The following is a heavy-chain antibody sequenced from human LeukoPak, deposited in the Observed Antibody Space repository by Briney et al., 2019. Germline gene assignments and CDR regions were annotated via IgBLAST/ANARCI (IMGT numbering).Heavy chain of an antibody. D-gene: IGHD2-2*02. Sequence: PGGSLRLSCAASGFTFSSYSMNWVRQAPGKGLEWVSYISSSSSTIYYADSVKGRFTISRDNAKNSLYLEMKSLRAEDTALYYCARDLGSLPAAIGYSYYGLDVWGQGTTVTVSS. CDR3: ARDLGSLPAAIGYSYYGLDV. V-gene: IGHV3-48*04. CDR2: ISSSSSTI. CDR1: GFTFSSYS. J-gene: IGHJ6*02.